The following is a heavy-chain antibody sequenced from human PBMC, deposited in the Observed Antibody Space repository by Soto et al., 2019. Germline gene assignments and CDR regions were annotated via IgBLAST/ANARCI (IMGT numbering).Heavy chain of an antibody. V-gene: IGHV1-69*13. CDR3: AREGELRMGGYFDY. D-gene: IGHD3-16*01. J-gene: IGHJ4*02. Sequence: SVKVSCKASGGTFSSYAISWVRQAPGQGLEWMGGIIPIFGTANYAQKFQGRVTITADESTSTAYMELSSLRSEDTAVYYCAREGELRMGGYFDYWGQGTLVTSPQ. CDR1: GGTFSSYA. CDR2: IIPIFGTA.